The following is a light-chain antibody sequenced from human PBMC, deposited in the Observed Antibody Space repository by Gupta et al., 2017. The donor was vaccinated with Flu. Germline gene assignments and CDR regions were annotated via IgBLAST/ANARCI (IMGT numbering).Light chain of an antibody. CDR3: QVWEGGSDHPGL. J-gene: IGLJ2*01. CDR2: DDS. Sequence: SYVLTPPPSVSVAPGQTAKLTCGGNNIGSKSVHWYQQTPGPAPVLVVYDDSDRPSGIPERFSGSHSGNTATLTISRVEAGDEADYHCQVWEGGSDHPGLFGGGTKLTVL. CDR1: NIGSKS. V-gene: IGLV3-21*02.